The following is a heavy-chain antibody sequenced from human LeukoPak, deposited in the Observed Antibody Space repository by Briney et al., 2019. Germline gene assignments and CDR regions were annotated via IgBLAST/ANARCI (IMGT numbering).Heavy chain of an antibody. CDR1: GYTFTGYY. J-gene: IGHJ4*02. CDR2: INPHSGGT. D-gene: IGHD6-19*01. Sequence: VASVKVSCKASGYTFTGYYIHWVRQAPGQGLEWMGWINPHSGGTNYAQKFQGRVTMTRDTSISTAYMELSRLKSDDTALYYCAVRSGKDMDYWGQGTLVTVSS. CDR3: AVRSGKDMDY. V-gene: IGHV1-2*02.